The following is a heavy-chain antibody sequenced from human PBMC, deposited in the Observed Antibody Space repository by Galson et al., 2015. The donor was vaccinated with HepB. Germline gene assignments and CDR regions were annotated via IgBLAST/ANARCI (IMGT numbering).Heavy chain of an antibody. CDR3: AREEGYGSL. CDR1: GGSFSGYY. D-gene: IGHD3-10*01. J-gene: IGHJ4*02. V-gene: IGHV4-34*01. CDR2: INHSGST. Sequence: TLSLTCAVYGGSFSGYYWSWIRQPPGKGLEWIGEINHSGSTNYNPSLKSRVTISVDTSKNQFSLKLSSVTAADTAVYYCAREEGYGSLWGQGTLVTVSS.